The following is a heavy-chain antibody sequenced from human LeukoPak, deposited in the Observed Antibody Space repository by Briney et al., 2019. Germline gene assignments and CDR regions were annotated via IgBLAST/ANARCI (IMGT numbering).Heavy chain of an antibody. CDR1: GLTVSSNY. D-gene: IGHD3-9*01. V-gene: IGHV3-74*01. J-gene: IGHJ4*02. CDR2: INSDGSTT. CDR3: TYYSGILTGYHPPLDY. Sequence: PGGSLRLSCAASGLTVSSNYMSWVRQAPGKGLVWVSRINSDGSTTSYADSVQGRFTISRDNAKNTLYLQLNSLRVEDTAVYYCTYYSGILTGYHPPLDYWGQGTLVTVSS.